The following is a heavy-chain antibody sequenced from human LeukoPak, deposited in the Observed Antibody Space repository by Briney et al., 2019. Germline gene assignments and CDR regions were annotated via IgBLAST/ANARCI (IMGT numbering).Heavy chain of an antibody. CDR1: GGSISSYY. V-gene: IGHV4-59*01. J-gene: IGHJ4*02. Sequence: SETLSLTCTVSGGSISSYYWSWIRQPPGKGLEWIGYIYYSGSTNYNPSLKSRVTISVDTSKNQFSLKLSSVTAADTAVYYCASLNYCGSGSHLDYWGQGTLVTVSS. CDR2: IYYSGST. D-gene: IGHD3-10*01. CDR3: ASLNYCGSGSHLDY.